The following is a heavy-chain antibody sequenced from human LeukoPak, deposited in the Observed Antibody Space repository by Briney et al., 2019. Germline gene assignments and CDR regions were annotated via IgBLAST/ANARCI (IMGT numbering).Heavy chain of an antibody. Sequence: SETLSLTCTVSGGSISSYYWSWIRQPPGKGLEWIGYIYYSGSTNYNPSLKSRVTISVDKSKNQFSLKLSSVTAADTAVYYCARDIVGARGGFDYWGQGTLVTVSS. CDR2: IYYSGST. CDR3: ARDIVGARGGFDY. J-gene: IGHJ4*02. D-gene: IGHD1-26*01. CDR1: GGSISSYY. V-gene: IGHV4-59*12.